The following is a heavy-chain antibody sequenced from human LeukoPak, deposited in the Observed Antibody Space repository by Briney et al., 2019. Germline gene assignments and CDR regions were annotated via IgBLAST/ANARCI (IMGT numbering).Heavy chain of an antibody. Sequence: RGSLRLACSASGFTFSSYAMSWVRQAPGKGLEWVSAISGSGGSTYCADSVKCRHTIYRDNSKNTLYLQMNSLRAEDTAVYYCAKDRNTNVYDSSGYINDYWGQGTLVTVSS. J-gene: IGHJ4*02. D-gene: IGHD3-22*01. CDR1: GFTFSSYA. V-gene: IGHV3-23*01. CDR2: ISGSGGST. CDR3: AKDRNTNVYDSSGYINDY.